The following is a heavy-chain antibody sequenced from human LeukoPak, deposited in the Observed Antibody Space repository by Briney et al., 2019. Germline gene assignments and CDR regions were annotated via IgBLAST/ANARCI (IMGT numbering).Heavy chain of an antibody. Sequence: GGSLRLSCAASGFTFNIRWMHWVRQAPGKGLVWVSRINSDGSSTNYADSVKGRFTISRDNAKNMVYLQMNSLRAEDTAVYYCTPDRSYAMEVWGQGATAAVS. CDR1: GFTFNIRW. CDR3: TPDRSYAMEV. V-gene: IGHV3-74*01. CDR2: INSDGSST. J-gene: IGHJ6*02.